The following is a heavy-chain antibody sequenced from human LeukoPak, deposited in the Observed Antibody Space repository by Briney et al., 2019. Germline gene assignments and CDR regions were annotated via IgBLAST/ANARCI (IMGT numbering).Heavy chain of an antibody. CDR3: ARDYYDSSGSSWFDP. CDR2: ISSSTSYM. CDR1: GFTFSSYS. Sequence: PGGSLRLSCAASGFTFSSYSMNWVRQAPGKGLEWVSSISSSTSYMYYADSVKGRFTISRDNAKNSLYLQMNSPRAKDTALYYCARDYYDSSGSSWFDPWGQGTLVTVSS. J-gene: IGHJ5*02. V-gene: IGHV3-21*01. D-gene: IGHD3-22*01.